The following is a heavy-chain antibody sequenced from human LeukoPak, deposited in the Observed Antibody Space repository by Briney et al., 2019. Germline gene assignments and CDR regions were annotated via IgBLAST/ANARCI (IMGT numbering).Heavy chain of an antibody. V-gene: IGHV3-23*01. D-gene: IGHD6-19*01. CDR3: AKTTTGYSSGRFPGWPVDY. CDR2: IFGSGGST. J-gene: IGHJ4*02. Sequence: GGSLRLSCAASGFSFTNYAMSWVRQAPGKGLEWVSGIFGSGGSTHYADSVKGRLTISRDNSKNTVYLQMNSLRAEDTAVYYCAKTTTGYSSGRFPGWPVDYWGQGTLVTVSS. CDR1: GFSFTNYA.